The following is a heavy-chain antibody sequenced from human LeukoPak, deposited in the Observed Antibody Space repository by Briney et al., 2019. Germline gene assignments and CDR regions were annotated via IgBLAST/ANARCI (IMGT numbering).Heavy chain of an antibody. D-gene: IGHD3-3*01. V-gene: IGHV1-46*01. CDR2: INPSGGST. Sequence: ASVKVSCKASGGTFTSYYMHWVRQAPGQGLEWMGIINPSGGSTSYAQKFQGRVTMTRDTSTSTVYMELSSLRSEDTAVYYCARDLSYYDFWSGYSMSPNWFDPWGQGTLVTVSS. J-gene: IGHJ5*02. CDR3: ARDLSYYDFWSGYSMSPNWFDP. CDR1: GGTFTSYY.